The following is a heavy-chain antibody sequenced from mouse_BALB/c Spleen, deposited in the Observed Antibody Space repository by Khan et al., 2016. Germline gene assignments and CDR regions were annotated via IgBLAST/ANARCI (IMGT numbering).Heavy chain of an antibody. Sequence: EVQLQESGPSLVKPSQTLSLTCSVTGDSITSGYWNWIRKFPGNKLDYMGYISYSGGTYYNPSLKSRLSITRDTSKNQYFLQLNSVPTEDTATYSCGDYDNDSIAYWGQGTLVTVSA. J-gene: IGHJ3*01. CDR1: GDSITSGY. V-gene: IGHV3-8*02. CDR2: ISYSGGT. CDR3: GDYDNDSIAY. D-gene: IGHD2-4*01.